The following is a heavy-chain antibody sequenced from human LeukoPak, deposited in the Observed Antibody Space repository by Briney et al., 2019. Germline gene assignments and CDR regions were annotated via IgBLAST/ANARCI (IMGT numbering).Heavy chain of an antibody. CDR1: GYTFTDDY. V-gene: IGHV1-2*06. D-gene: IGHD2-2*01. CDR2: INPNDGDT. Sequence: ASVKVSCKASGYTFTDDYMHCVRQAPGQGFEWMGRINPNDGDTNYAQKFQGRVTMTRDTSISTAHMEVSRLRSDDTAVYYCARANFLYCSSSTCLFDSWGQGTLVTVPS. J-gene: IGHJ4*02. CDR3: ARANFLYCSSSTCLFDS.